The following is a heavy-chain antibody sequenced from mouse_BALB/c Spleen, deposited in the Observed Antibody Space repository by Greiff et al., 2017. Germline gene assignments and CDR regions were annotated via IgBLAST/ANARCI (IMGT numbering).Heavy chain of an antibody. CDR3: ARDGGGLIYYDYEGFAY. CDR1: GFSLTSYG. CDR2: IWAGGST. J-gene: IGHJ3*01. V-gene: IGHV2-9*02. D-gene: IGHD2-4*01. Sequence: VQLVESGPGLVAPSQSLSITCTVSGFSLTSYGVHWVRQPPGKGLEWLGVIWAGGSTNYNSALMSRLSISKDNSKSQVFLKMNSLQTDDTAMYYCARDGGGLIYYDYEGFAYWGQGTLVTVSA.